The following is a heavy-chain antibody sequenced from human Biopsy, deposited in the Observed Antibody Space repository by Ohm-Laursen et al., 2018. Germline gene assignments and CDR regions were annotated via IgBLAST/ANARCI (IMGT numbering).Heavy chain of an antibody. D-gene: IGHD3-16*01. CDR3: ATSGAADSWGNYYGMDV. CDR2: ITGGSTYI. V-gene: IGHV3-21*01. CDR1: GVTLSGYK. Sequence: SLRLSCAASGVTLSGYKMNWVRQAPGKGLEWVSSITGGSTYINYGDSVKGRFTISRDNAKNSLSLQMNSLRGDDTAVYYCATSGAADSWGNYYGMDVWGQGTTVTVSS. J-gene: IGHJ6*02.